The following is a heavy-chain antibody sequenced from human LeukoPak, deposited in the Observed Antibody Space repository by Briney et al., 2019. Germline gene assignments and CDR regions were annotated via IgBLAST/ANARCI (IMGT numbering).Heavy chain of an antibody. CDR1: GFTFSDYY. Sequence: PGGSLRLSCAASGFTFSDYYMSWIRQAPGKGLERVSYISSNGNTMYYADSVKGRFTISRANAKNSLYLQMNSLRADDTAVYYCVRFVSAATAGRSTGFDSWGQGTLVTVSS. J-gene: IGHJ5*01. CDR3: VRFVSAATAGRSTGFDS. V-gene: IGHV3-11*01. D-gene: IGHD6-13*01. CDR2: ISSNGNTM.